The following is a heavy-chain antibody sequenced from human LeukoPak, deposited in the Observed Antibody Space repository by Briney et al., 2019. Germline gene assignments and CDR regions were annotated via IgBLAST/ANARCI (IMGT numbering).Heavy chain of an antibody. D-gene: IGHD5-24*01. CDR2: IIPILGIA. CDR1: GYTFTGYY. Sequence: GASVKVSCKASGYTFTGYYIHWVRQAPGQGLEWMGRIIPILGIANYAQKFQGRVTITADKSTSTAYMELSSLRSEDTAVYYCARDGRGRDGYNLGWYFDLWGRGTLVTVSS. V-gene: IGHV1-69*04. J-gene: IGHJ2*01. CDR3: ARDGRGRDGYNLGWYFDL.